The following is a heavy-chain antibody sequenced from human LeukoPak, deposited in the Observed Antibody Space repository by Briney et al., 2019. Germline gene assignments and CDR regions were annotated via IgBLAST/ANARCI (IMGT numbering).Heavy chain of an antibody. D-gene: IGHD5-18*01. J-gene: IGHJ4*02. Sequence: SETLSLTCTVSGGSISSYYWSWIRQPPGKGLEWIGSINYRGHTYYNPSLESRVTISVDTSKNQFPLTVSSVTAADTALYYCAPTYSYTGGGYEYWGQGTLVTVFS. V-gene: IGHV4-59*05. CDR3: APTYSYTGGGYEY. CDR2: INYRGHT. CDR1: GGSISSYY.